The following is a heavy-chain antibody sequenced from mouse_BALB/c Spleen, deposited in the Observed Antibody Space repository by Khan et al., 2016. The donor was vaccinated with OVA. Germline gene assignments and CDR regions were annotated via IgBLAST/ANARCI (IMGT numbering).Heavy chain of an antibody. Sequence: VQLQQSGPELVKPGASVKISCKASGYTFTDYNMHWVKQSHGKSLEWIGYIYPYNGGTGYNQKFKSKATLTVDTSSSTAYMELRSLTSEDSAVYYCAREDGYLYAMDYWGQGTSVTVSS. D-gene: IGHD2-3*01. CDR1: GYTFTDYN. V-gene: IGHV1S29*02. J-gene: IGHJ4*01. CDR3: AREDGYLYAMDY. CDR2: IYPYNGGT.